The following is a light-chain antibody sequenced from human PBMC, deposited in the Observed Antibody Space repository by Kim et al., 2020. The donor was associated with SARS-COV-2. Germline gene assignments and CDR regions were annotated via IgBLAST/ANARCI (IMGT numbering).Light chain of an antibody. Sequence: TLSLSPGERANLSCRASQSVSSTYLAWYQQKPGQAPRLLIYGASSRATGIPDRFSGSGSGTDFTLTISRLEPEDFAVYYCQQHGETFGQGTKLEI. CDR2: GAS. V-gene: IGKV3-20*01. CDR1: QSVSSTY. CDR3: QQHGET. J-gene: IGKJ2*01.